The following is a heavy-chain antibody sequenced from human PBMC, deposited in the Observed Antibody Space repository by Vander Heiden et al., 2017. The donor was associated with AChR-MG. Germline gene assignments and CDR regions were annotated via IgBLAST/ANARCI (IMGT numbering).Heavy chain of an antibody. CDR1: GFTFDDYA. J-gene: IGHJ4*02. CDR3: AKDIGGFLVVPAATFDY. V-gene: IGHV3-9*01. D-gene: IGHD2-2*01. CDR2: ISWNSGSI. Sequence: EVQLVESGGGLVQPGRSLRLSCAASGFTFDDYAMHWVRQAPGKGLEWVSGISWNSGSIGYADSVKGRFTISRDNAKNSLYLQMNSLRAEDTALYYCAKDIGGFLVVPAATFDYWGQGTLVTVSS.